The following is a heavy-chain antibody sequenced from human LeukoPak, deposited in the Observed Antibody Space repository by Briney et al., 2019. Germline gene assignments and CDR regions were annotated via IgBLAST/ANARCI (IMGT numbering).Heavy chain of an antibody. V-gene: IGHV1-18*01. CDR1: GYTFTSYG. CDR2: VSAYNGNT. CDR3: ARADLKDYYDSSGYYLLSSFDY. D-gene: IGHD3-22*01. J-gene: IGHJ4*02. Sequence: ASVKVSCKASGYTFTSYGISWVRQAPGQGLEWMGWVSAYNGNTNYAQKLQGRVTMTTDTSTSTAYMELRSLRSDDTAVYYCARADLKDYYDSSGYYLLSSFDYWGQGTLVTVSS.